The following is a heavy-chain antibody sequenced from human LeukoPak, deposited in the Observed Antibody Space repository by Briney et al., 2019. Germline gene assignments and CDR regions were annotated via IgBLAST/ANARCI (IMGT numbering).Heavy chain of an antibody. D-gene: IGHD3-9*01. V-gene: IGHV4-34*01. CDR1: GGSFSGYY. CDR3: ARRLDAISWHYYYYYMDV. Sequence: PSETLSLTCAVYGGSFSGYYWSWIRQPPGKGLEWIGEINHSGSTNYNPSLKSRVTISVDTSKNQFSLKLSSVTAADTAVYYCARRLDAISWHYYYYYMDVWGKGTTVTISS. CDR2: INHSGST. J-gene: IGHJ6*03.